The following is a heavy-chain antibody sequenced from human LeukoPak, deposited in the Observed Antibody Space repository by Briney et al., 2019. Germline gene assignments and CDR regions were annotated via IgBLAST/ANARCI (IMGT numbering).Heavy chain of an antibody. CDR3: ARGSAVSTKLGFDP. J-gene: IGHJ5*02. D-gene: IGHD5/OR15-5a*01. CDR2: IRYSGGT. Sequence: SEALSLTCTVSGGSISSHYWSWIRQSPGKGLECIGSIRYSGGTYYNPSLKSRVTISVDTSRNQLSLSLSSVTAADTAVYYCARGSAVSTKLGFDPWGQGALVTVS. CDR1: GGSISSHY. V-gene: IGHV4-59*11.